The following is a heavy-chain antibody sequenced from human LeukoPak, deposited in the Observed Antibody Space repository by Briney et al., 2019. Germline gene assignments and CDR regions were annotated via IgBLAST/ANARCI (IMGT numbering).Heavy chain of an antibody. J-gene: IGHJ2*01. CDR3: ARAYDHSWNLDL. D-gene: IGHD5-12*01. CDR2: ITGSGVDP. V-gene: IGHV3-23*01. Sequence: PGGSLRLSCAASGFTFSSYAMSWVRQAPGKGLEWFSAITGSGVDPNYADSVRGRFTISRDNSENTVYLQMNSLRGEDTAVYYCARAYDHSWNLDLWGRGTLVTVSP. CDR1: GFTFSSYA.